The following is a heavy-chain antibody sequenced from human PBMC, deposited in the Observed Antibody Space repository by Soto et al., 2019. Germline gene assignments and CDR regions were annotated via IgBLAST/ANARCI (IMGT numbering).Heavy chain of an antibody. J-gene: IGHJ5*02. CDR1: GGSISGYY. D-gene: IGHD3-9*01. CDR2: IYNGGST. Sequence: SETLSLTCTVSGGSISGYYWNWIRQPPGKGLEWIGYIYNGGSTSYNPSLKSRVTISTHTSKNQFSLRLSSVTAADTAVYYCARYFDWSTESPYYWFDPWGQGTLVTVSS. CDR3: ARYFDWSTESPYYWFDP. V-gene: IGHV4-59*01.